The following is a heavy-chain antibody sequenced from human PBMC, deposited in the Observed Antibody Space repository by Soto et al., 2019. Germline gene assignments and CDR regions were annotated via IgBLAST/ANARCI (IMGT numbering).Heavy chain of an antibody. D-gene: IGHD1-26*01. Sequence: QVQLVQSGAEVKKPGASVKVSCKASGYTVTSYGISWVRQAPGQGLEWMGWINAYNGNTKYAQKLQGRATMTTDTSPRTAYIDMRSLRSDDTVVYYCARDAAVGLFDYWGQGTLVTVSS. V-gene: IGHV1-18*01. CDR3: ARDAAVGLFDY. J-gene: IGHJ4*02. CDR1: GYTVTSYG. CDR2: INAYNGNT.